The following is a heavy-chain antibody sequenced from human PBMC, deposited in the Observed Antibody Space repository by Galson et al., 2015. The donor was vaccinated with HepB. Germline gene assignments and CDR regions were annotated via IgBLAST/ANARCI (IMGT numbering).Heavy chain of an antibody. Sequence: SLRLSCAASGFTFSTYAMTWVRRALGKGPEWVSTISGGDGKTYQADSVKGRFTISRDNSKSTLYLQMNSLRAEDTAVYYCARDRNSSWYYYYYGMDVWGQGTTVTVSS. J-gene: IGHJ6*02. V-gene: IGHV3-23*01. CDR1: GFTFSTYA. CDR2: ISGGDGKT. D-gene: IGHD6-13*01. CDR3: ARDRNSSWYYYYYGMDV.